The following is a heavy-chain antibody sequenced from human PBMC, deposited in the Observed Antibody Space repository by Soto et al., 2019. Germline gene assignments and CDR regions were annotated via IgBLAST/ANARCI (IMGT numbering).Heavy chain of an antibody. CDR2: IFYSGST. CDR1: GDSMNSHS. V-gene: IGHV4-59*08. CDR3: ASQQLVHYYYGMDV. Sequence: PSETLSLTCTVSGDSMNSHSWSWIRQPPGKGLEWIGYIFYSGSTHYNPSLKSRVTISVDTSKNQFSLKLSSVTAADTAVYYCASQQLVHYYYGMDVWGQGTTVTVSS. D-gene: IGHD6-13*01. J-gene: IGHJ6*02.